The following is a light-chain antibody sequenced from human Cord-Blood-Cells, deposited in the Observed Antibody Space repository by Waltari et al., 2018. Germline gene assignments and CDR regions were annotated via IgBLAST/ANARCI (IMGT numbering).Light chain of an antibody. CDR1: QDISNY. CDR2: DAS. V-gene: IGKV1-33*01. J-gene: IGKJ3*01. Sequence: DIQMTQSPSSLSASVVDRVTITCQAIQDISNYLNWYQQKPGKAPKLLIYDASNLETGVPSRFSGSGSGTDFTFTISSLQPEDSATYYCQQYTFGPGTKVDIK. CDR3: QQYT.